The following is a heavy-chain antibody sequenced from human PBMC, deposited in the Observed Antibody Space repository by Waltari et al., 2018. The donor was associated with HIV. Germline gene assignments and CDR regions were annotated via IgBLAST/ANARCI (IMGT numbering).Heavy chain of an antibody. Sequence: QVQLVESGGGVVQPGRSLRLSCAASGFTFSSYGMHWVRQAPGKGLEWVAVIWYDGSKKYYADSVKGRFTISRDNSKNTLYLQMNSLRAEDTAVYYCARGWIAVAGYFDYWGQGTLVTVSS. V-gene: IGHV3-33*01. CDR3: ARGWIAVAGYFDY. J-gene: IGHJ4*02. CDR2: IWYDGSKK. CDR1: GFTFSSYG. D-gene: IGHD6-19*01.